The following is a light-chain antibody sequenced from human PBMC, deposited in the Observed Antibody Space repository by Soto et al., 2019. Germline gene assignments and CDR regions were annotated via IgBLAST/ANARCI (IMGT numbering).Light chain of an antibody. CDR1: QSVSSSY. CDR2: GAS. CDR3: QQYGSSPPLT. Sequence: EMVLTQSPGTLSLSPGERATLSCRAIQSVSSSYLAWYQQKPGQAPRLLIYGASSRATGIPDRFSGSGSGTDFTLTISRLEPEDFAVYYCQQYGSSPPLTFGGGTKVDIK. V-gene: IGKV3-20*01. J-gene: IGKJ4*01.